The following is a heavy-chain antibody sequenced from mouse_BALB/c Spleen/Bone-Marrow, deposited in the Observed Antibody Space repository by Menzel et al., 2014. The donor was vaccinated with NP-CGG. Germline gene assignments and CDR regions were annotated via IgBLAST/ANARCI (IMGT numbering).Heavy chain of an antibody. CDR2: ILPGSGST. CDR1: GYTFSSYW. D-gene: IGHD2-13*01. V-gene: IGHV1-9*01. CDR3: ARSGLLSSPY. J-gene: IGHJ3*01. Sequence: VKLQESGAELMKPGASVKISCKATGYTFSSYWIEWVKQRPGHGLEWIGEILPGSGSTNYNDKFKGKATFTADTSSNTAYMQLSSLTSEDSAVYYCARSGLLSSPYWGQGTLVTVSA.